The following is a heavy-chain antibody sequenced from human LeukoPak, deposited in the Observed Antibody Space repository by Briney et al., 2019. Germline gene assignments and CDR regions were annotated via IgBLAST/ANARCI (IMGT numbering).Heavy chain of an antibody. Sequence: ASVKVSCKASGYTFTGYYMHWVRQAPGQGLEWMGWISAYNGNTNYAQKLQGRVTMTTDTSTSTAYMELRSLRSDDTAVYYCAREIGDGYTQYYFDYWGQGTLVTVSS. CDR2: ISAYNGNT. CDR1: GYTFTGYY. J-gene: IGHJ4*02. CDR3: AREIGDGYTQYYFDY. V-gene: IGHV1-18*04. D-gene: IGHD5-24*01.